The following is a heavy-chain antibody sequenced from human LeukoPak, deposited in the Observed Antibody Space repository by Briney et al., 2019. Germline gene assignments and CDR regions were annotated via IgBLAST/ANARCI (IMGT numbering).Heavy chain of an antibody. V-gene: IGHV3-7*01. Sequence: GGSLRLSCAASGFTFTNNFMSWVRKVPGKGLEWVANIKQDGSETTYADSVRGRFTIFRDNAKDSVYLQMNSLRAEDSATYYCVREGFHFFDFWGQGTLVTVSS. CDR3: VREGFHFFDF. J-gene: IGHJ4*01. CDR1: GFTFTNNF. CDR2: IKQDGSET.